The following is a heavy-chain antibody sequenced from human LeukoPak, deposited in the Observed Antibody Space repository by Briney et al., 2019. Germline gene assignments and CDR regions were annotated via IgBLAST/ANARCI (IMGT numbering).Heavy chain of an antibody. J-gene: IGHJ3*02. Sequence: SETLSLTCTVSGGSISSSSYYWGWIRQPPGKGLEWIGSIYYSGSTYYNPSLKSRVTISVDTSKNQFSLKLSSVTAADTAVYYCARPTSERYFDWVDVGFDIWGQGTMVTVSS. CDR2: IYYSGST. CDR3: ARPTSERYFDWVDVGFDI. V-gene: IGHV4-39*01. D-gene: IGHD3-9*01. CDR1: GGSISSSSYY.